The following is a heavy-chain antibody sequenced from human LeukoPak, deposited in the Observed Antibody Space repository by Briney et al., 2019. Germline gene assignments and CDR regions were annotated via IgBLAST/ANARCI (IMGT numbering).Heavy chain of an antibody. V-gene: IGHV4-31*03. J-gene: IGHJ4*02. CDR1: GGSISSGGYY. CDR3: ARGGSGWSLFLDY. Sequence: SQTLSLTCTVSGGSISSGGYYWSWIRQHPGKGLEWIGYIYYNGSTYYNPSLKSRVTISVDTSKNQFSLKLSSVTAADTAVYYCARGGSGWSLFLDYWGQGTLVTVSS. CDR2: IYYNGST. D-gene: IGHD6-19*01.